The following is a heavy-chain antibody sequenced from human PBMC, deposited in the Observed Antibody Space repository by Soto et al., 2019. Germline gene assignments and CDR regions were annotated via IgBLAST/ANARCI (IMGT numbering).Heavy chain of an antibody. J-gene: IGHJ5*02. V-gene: IGHV1-3*01. CDR2: INAGNGNT. CDR1: GYTFTSYA. CDR3: AREDYDILVTEHWFDP. D-gene: IGHD3-9*01. Sequence: QVQLVQSGAEVKKPGASVKVSCKASGYTFTSYAMHWVRQAPGQRLEWMGWINAGNGNTKYSQKFQGRVTITRDTSASTAYMELSSLRSEDTAVYYCAREDYDILVTEHWFDPWGQGTLVTVSS.